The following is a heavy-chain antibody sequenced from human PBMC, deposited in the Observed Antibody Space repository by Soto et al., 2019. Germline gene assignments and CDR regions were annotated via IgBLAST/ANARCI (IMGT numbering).Heavy chain of an antibody. Sequence: ASVKVSCKVSGYTLTELSMHWVRQATGKGLEWMGGFDPEDGETIYAQKFQGRVTMTEDTSTDTAYMELSSLRSEDTAVYYCATNVLLWFGELYEYYFDYWGQGTLVTVSS. V-gene: IGHV1-24*01. CDR2: FDPEDGET. J-gene: IGHJ4*02. D-gene: IGHD3-10*01. CDR1: GYTLTELS. CDR3: ATNVLLWFGELYEYYFDY.